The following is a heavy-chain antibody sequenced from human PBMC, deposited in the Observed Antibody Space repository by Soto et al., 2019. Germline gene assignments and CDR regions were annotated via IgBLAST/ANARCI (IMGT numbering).Heavy chain of an antibody. CDR2: IYYSGST. CDR1: GGSISSGDYY. V-gene: IGHV4-30-4*01. J-gene: IGHJ4*02. CDR3: ARDLRVTYFDN. D-gene: IGHD2-21*02. Sequence: SETLSLTCTVSGGSISSGDYYWSWIRQPPGKGLEWIGYIYYSGSTYYNPSLKSRVSIPVDTSKNQFSLKLNSVTAADTAVYYCARDLRVTYFDNWGQGTLVTVSS.